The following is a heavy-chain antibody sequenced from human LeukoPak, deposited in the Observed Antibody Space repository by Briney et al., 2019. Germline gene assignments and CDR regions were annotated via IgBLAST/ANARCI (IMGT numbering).Heavy chain of an antibody. CDR2: TSSSSSYI. Sequence: GGSLRLSCAASGFTFSSYSMNWVRQAPGKGLEWVSSTSSSSSYIYYADSVKGRFTISRDNAKNSLYLQMNSLRAEDTAVYYCARDQGSKVYDFWSGYYYYYYMDVWGKGTTVTVFS. CDR1: GFTFSSYS. V-gene: IGHV3-21*01. J-gene: IGHJ6*03. D-gene: IGHD3-3*01. CDR3: ARDQGSKVYDFWSGYYYYYYMDV.